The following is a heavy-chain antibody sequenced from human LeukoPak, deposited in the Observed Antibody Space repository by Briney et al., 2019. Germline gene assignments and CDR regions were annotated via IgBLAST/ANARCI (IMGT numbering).Heavy chain of an antibody. J-gene: IGHJ3*02. CDR2: IYYSGST. CDR1: GGSISSYY. D-gene: IGHD6-19*01. CDR3: ARIVWYSSGWDDAFDI. V-gene: IGHV4-59*01. Sequence: PSETLSLTCTVSGGSISSYYWSWIRQPPGKGLEWIGYIYYSGSTNYNPSLKSRVTISVDTSKNQFSLKLSSVTAADTAVYYCARIVWYSSGWDDAFDIWGQGTMVTVSS.